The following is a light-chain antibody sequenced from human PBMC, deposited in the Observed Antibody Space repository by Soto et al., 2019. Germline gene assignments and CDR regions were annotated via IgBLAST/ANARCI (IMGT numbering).Light chain of an antibody. CDR3: QAWDSSTHYV. CDR2: QDN. V-gene: IGLV3-1*01. J-gene: IGLJ1*01. Sequence: SYELTQPPSVSVSPGRTASITCSGNKLGDKYVCWYQQKPGQSPVLVIYQDNKRPSGIPERFSGSNSGNTATLTISGTQAMDEADYYCQAWDSSTHYVFGTGTKLTVL. CDR1: KLGDKY.